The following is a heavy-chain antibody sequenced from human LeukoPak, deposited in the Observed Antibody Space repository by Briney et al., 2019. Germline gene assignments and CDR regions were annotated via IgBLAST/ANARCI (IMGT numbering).Heavy chain of an antibody. Sequence: GASVKVSCKASGYTFTGYYMHWVRQAPGQGLEWMGWINPNSGGTNYAQKFQGRVTMTRDTSISTAYMELSRLRSDDTAVYYCARVRGFLEWLLGFDPWGQGTLVTVSS. CDR1: GYTFTGYY. D-gene: IGHD3-3*01. CDR3: ARVRGFLEWLLGFDP. V-gene: IGHV1-2*02. J-gene: IGHJ5*02. CDR2: INPNSGGT.